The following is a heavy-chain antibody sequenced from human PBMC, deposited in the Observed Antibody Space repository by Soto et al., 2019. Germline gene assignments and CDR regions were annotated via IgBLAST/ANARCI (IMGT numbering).Heavy chain of an antibody. J-gene: IGHJ3*02. CDR2: MNPNSGNT. V-gene: IGHV1-8*01. D-gene: IGHD2-8*01. CDR1: GYTFTSYD. Sequence: ASVKVSCKASGYTFTSYDINWVRQATGQGLEWMGWMNPNSGNTGYAQKIQGRVTMTRNTSISTAYMELSSLRSEDTAVYYCARGAPLFGYCTNGVCNPAAFDIWGQGTMVTVSS. CDR3: ARGAPLFGYCTNGVCNPAAFDI.